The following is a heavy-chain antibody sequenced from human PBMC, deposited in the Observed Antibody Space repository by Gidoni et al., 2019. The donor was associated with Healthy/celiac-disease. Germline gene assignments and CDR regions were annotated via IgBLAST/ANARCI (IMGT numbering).Heavy chain of an antibody. CDR1: GFTFSSYA. CDR3: ARDSHYFDY. Sequence: QVQLVESGGGVVQPGRSLRLSCAASGFTFSSYAMHWDRQAPGKGLEWVAVISYDGSNKYYADSVKGRFTISRDNSKNTLYLQMNSLRAEDTAVYYCARDSHYFDYWGQGTLVTVSS. V-gene: IGHV3-30-3*01. CDR2: ISYDGSNK. J-gene: IGHJ4*02.